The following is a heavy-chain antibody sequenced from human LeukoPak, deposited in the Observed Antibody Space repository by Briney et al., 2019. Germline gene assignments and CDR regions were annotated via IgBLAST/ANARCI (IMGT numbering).Heavy chain of an antibody. CDR3: ASAFLDGFWSGHF. CDR1: EIAFTYW. Sequence: GGSLTLSCPASEIAFTYWISWVRRAPGKGLEGVANIKQDGSEKYYMGSVKGRFTVSRDNAKQSLHPQMNSVRPEDTAVYYRASAFLDGFWSGHFWGQGTPVTVSS. J-gene: IGHJ4*02. V-gene: IGHV3-7*01. D-gene: IGHD3-3*01. CDR2: IKQDGSEK.